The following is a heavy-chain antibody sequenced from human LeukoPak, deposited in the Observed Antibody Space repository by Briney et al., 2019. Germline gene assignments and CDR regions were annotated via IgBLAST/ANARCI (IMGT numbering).Heavy chain of an antibody. CDR2: FDPEDGET. CDR1: GTYTLIELS. D-gene: IGHD1-26*01. V-gene: IGHV1-24*01. Sequence: WASVKVSCKVSGTYTLIELSMHWVRQAPGKGLEWMGGFDPEDGETIYAQKFKGRVTMTEDTSTDTAYMGLSSLRSEDTAVYYCATLLGETHFFDYWGQGTLVTVSS. J-gene: IGHJ4*02. CDR3: ATLLGETHFFDY.